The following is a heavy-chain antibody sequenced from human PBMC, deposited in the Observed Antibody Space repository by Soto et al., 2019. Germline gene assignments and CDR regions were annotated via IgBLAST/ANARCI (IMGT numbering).Heavy chain of an antibody. CDR2: VNPNSGGT. Sequence: ASVKVSCKASGHTFSGYYVHWVRQAPGQGLEWMGWVNPNSGGTHYAQKFQGRVSMTRDTSLSAVYMELRSLRRDDMAVYFCASDYVGGDLTVPTGEFGRFCGQGTLFTFSS. CDR3: ASDYVGGDLTVPTGEFGRF. J-gene: IGHJ1*01. CDR1: GHTFSGYY. D-gene: IGHD1-26*01. V-gene: IGHV1-2*02.